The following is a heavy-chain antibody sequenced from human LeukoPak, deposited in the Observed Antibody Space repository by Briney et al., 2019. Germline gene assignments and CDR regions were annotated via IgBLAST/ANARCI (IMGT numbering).Heavy chain of an antibody. CDR2: INHSGST. D-gene: IGHD2-15*01. V-gene: IGHV4-34*01. CDR3: ARGGLSSPHQTL. Sequence: SETLSLTCAVYGGSFSGYYWSWIRQPPGKGLEWIGEINHSGSTNYNPSLKRRVTISVDTSKNQFSLKLSSVTAADTAVYYCARGGLSSPHQTLWGQGTLVTVSS. CDR1: GGSFSGYY. J-gene: IGHJ4*02.